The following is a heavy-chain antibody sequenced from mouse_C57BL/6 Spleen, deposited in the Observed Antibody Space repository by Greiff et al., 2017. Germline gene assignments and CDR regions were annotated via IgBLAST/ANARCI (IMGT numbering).Heavy chain of an antibody. D-gene: IGHD1-1*01. CDR3: AREGSSDYFDY. Sequence: EVKLLESGGGLVKPGASLKLSCAASGFTFSSYAMSWVRQTPEKRLEWVATISAGGSYTYYPDNVKGRFTISRDNAKNNLYLQMSHLKSEDTAVYYCAREGSSDYFDYWGQGTTLTVSS. CDR2: ISAGGSYT. J-gene: IGHJ2*01. CDR1: GFTFSSYA. V-gene: IGHV5-4*01.